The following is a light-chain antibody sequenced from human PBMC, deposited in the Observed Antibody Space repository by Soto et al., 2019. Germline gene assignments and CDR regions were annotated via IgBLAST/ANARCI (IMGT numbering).Light chain of an antibody. CDR3: QQHASSPRT. J-gene: IGKJ1*01. CDR1: QSLSRTK. Sequence: EIVLTQSPGTLSLSPGERATLSCRASQSLSRTKLAWYQQNPGQSPRLLIYGASSRATGIPDRFSGSGYGTDFTLTISRLEPEDFAVYFCQQHASSPRTFGQGTKVEIK. V-gene: IGKV3-20*01. CDR2: GAS.